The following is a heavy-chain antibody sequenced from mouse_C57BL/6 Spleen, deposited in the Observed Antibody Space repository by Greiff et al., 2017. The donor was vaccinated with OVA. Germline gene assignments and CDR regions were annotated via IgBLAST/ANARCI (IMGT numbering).Heavy chain of an antibody. V-gene: IGHV1-54*01. CDR2: INPGSGGT. CDR1: GYAFTNYL. J-gene: IGHJ4*01. D-gene: IGHD1-2*01. Sequence: QVQLQQSGAELVRPGTSVKVSCKASGYAFTNYLIEWVKQRPGQGLAWIGVINPGSGGTNYNEKFKGKATLTADKSSSTAYMQLSSLTSEDSAVYFCAIRHYAMDYWGQGTSVTVSS. CDR3: AIRHYAMDY.